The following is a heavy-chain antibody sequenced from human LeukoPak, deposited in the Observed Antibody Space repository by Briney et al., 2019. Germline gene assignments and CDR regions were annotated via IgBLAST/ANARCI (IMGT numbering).Heavy chain of an antibody. CDR2: ISGYNGNI. J-gene: IGHJ4*02. D-gene: IGHD2-15*01. CDR3: ASDCSGGSCYDGVDY. Sequence: ASVKVSCKASGYTFTRYGITWVRQAPGQGLEWMGWISGYNGNIKYAQKFHGRVTMTTDTSTNTAYMELRSLRSDDTAVYYCASDCSGGSCYDGVDYWGQGTLVTVSS. V-gene: IGHV1-18*01. CDR1: GYTFTRYG.